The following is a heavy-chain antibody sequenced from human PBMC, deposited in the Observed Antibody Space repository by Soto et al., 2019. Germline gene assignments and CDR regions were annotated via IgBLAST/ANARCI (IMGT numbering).Heavy chain of an antibody. CDR2: IKNEGSNT. Sequence: EVQLVESGGGLVQPGGSLRLSCAASGFTFSTYWMHWARQPPGKGLVWVSRIKNEGSNTAYAESVKGRFTMSRDDATSTLYLQMNGLGAEEKAVSYGARDPRIVATDYGLDVWGQGTTVSVSS. D-gene: IGHD2-15*01. V-gene: IGHV3-74*01. J-gene: IGHJ6*02. CDR1: GFTFSTYW. CDR3: ARDPRIVATDYGLDV.